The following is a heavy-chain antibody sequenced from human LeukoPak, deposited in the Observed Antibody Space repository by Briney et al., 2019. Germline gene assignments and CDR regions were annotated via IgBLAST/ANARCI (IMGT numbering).Heavy chain of an antibody. J-gene: IGHJ4*02. D-gene: IGHD3-16*01. CDR3: ANNRLPGPY. Sequence: GGSLRLSCTVSGFTVSSNSMSWMRQAPGKGLEWVSYISSSGTTIYYTDSVKGRFTISRDNAKNSLYLQMNSLRTEDTAIYYCANNRLPGPYWGQGTLVTVSS. CDR2: ISSSGTTI. CDR1: GFTVSSNS. V-gene: IGHV3-11*01.